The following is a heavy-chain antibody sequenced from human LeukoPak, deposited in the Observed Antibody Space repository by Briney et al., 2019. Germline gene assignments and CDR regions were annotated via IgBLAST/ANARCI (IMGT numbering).Heavy chain of an antibody. CDR2: IYTSGST. CDR3: ARDSSSYYLYYMDV. D-gene: IGHD6-13*01. J-gene: IGHJ6*03. Sequence: SETLSLTCTVSGESIKSFYWSWIRQPAGKGLEWIGRIYTSGSTNYNPSLKSRVTISVDTSKNQFSLKLNSVTAADTAVYYCARDSSSYYLYYMDVWGKGTTVTISS. V-gene: IGHV4-4*07. CDR1: GESIKSFY.